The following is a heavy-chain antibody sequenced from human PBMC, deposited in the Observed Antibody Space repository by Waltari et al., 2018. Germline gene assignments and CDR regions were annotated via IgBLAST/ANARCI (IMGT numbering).Heavy chain of an antibody. D-gene: IGHD3-22*01. Sequence: QVQLQQWGAGLLRPSETLSLTCAVYGGSFSNYYWGWIRQPTGKGLEWIGEINHGENTNYNPSLKSRVTISVDTSKNQFSLRLNSVTAADTAIYYCARTGVAFYHDGSTSIDYWGQGTLVTVSS. CDR1: GGSFSNYY. V-gene: IGHV4-34*02. CDR2: INHGENT. J-gene: IGHJ4*02. CDR3: ARTGVAFYHDGSTSIDY.